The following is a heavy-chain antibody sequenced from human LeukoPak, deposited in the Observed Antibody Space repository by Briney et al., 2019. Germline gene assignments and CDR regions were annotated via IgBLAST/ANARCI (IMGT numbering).Heavy chain of an antibody. CDR3: VSTATFDC. CDR2: IKQDGSEK. D-gene: IGHD5/OR15-5a*01. V-gene: IGHV3-7*05. Sequence: GGSLRLSCAASVFTFSIYWMIWVRQAPGKGLEWVANIKQDGSEKYYVDSVKGRFTISRDNAKNSLYLQMNSLRAEDTAVYYCVSTATFDCWGQGTLVTVSS. CDR1: VFTFSIYW. J-gene: IGHJ4*02.